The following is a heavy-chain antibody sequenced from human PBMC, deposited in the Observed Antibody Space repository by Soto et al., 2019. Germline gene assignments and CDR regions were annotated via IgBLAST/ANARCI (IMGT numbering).Heavy chain of an antibody. D-gene: IGHD3-3*01. J-gene: IGHJ4*02. CDR3: AKGPSGSITIFGVVPFDY. CDR1: GFTFSSYA. CDR2: ISGSGGST. V-gene: IGHV3-23*01. Sequence: PAGSLRLSCAASGFTFSSYAMSWVRQAPGKGLEWVSAISGSGGSTYYADSVKGRFTISRDNSKNTLYLQMNSLRAEDTAVYYCAKGPSGSITIFGVVPFDYWGQGTLVTVSS.